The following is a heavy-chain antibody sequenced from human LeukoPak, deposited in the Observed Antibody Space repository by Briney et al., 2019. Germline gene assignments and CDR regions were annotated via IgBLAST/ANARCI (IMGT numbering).Heavy chain of an antibody. V-gene: IGHV3-30*03. CDR3: LRGATFIVGATTSPVAFDI. CDR1: SLTFSSYG. Sequence: GRSLRLSCAASSLTFSSYGMHWARHAPGKGREWVAVISYEGSNKYYADSVKGRFTISRDNSKNTLYLQMNSLRAEDTAVYYCLRGATFIVGATTSPVAFDIWGQGTMVTVSS. CDR2: ISYEGSNK. D-gene: IGHD1-26*01. J-gene: IGHJ3*02.